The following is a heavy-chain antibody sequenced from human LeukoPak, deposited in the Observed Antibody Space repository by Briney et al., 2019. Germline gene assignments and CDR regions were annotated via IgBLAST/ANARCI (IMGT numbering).Heavy chain of an antibody. CDR2: IYPGDPET. Sequence: GESLKISCKASGFRFNSYYIAWVRQMPGKGLEWMGMIYPGDPETRYSPSFQGHVTISLDRSITTAYLQFSSLKASDTAMYYCARGVDFWSGSPYFDFWGQGTLVTVSS. D-gene: IGHD3-3*01. CDR1: GFRFNSYY. V-gene: IGHV5-51*01. CDR3: ARGVDFWSGSPYFDF. J-gene: IGHJ4*02.